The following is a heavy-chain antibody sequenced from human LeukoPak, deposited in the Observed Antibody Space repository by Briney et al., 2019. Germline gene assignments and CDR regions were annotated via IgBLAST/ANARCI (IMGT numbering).Heavy chain of an antibody. V-gene: IGHV3-23*01. CDR2: ISGSGGST. Sequence: GGSLRLSCAASGFIFSSYAMSWVRQAPGKGLKWVSTISGSGGSTYYADSVKGRFTISRDNSKNTLYLQMNSLRAEDTAVYYCAKAHLKAAAIAVAGRPFDYWGQGTLVTVSS. J-gene: IGHJ4*02. CDR1: GFIFSSYA. CDR3: AKAHLKAAAIAVAGRPFDY. D-gene: IGHD6-19*01.